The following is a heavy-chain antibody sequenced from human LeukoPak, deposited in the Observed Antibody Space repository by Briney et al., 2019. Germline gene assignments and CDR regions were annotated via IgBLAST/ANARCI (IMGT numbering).Heavy chain of an antibody. CDR2: INHSGST. J-gene: IGHJ6*03. CDR1: GGSFSGYY. D-gene: IGHD3-10*01. Sequence: SETLSLTCAVYGGSFSGYYWSWIRQPPGKGLEWIGEINHSGSTNYNPSLKSRVTISVDTSKNQFSLKLSSVTAADTAVYYCARCGGYYFYYYYYYMDVWGKGTTVTVSS. V-gene: IGHV4-34*01. CDR3: ARCGGYYFYYYYYYMDV.